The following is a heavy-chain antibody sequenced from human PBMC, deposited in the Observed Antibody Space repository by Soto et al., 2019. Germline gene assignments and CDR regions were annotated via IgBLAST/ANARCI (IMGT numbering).Heavy chain of an antibody. J-gene: IGHJ6*02. CDR1: GFTFSSYA. D-gene: IGHD3-3*01. V-gene: IGHV3-30-3*01. CDR2: ISYDGSNK. CDR3: ARDQVFDYDFWSGYYDYYYGMDV. Sequence: GGSLRLSCAASGFTFSSYAMHWVRQAPGKGLEWVAVISYDGSNKYYADSVKGRFTISRDNSKITLYLQMNSLRAEDTAVYYCARDQVFDYDFWSGYYDYYYGMDVWGQGTTVTVSS.